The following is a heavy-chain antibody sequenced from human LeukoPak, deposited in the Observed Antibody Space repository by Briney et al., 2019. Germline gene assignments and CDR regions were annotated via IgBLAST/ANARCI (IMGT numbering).Heavy chain of an antibody. Sequence: ASVKVSCKASGYTFTAYYMHWVRQAPGQGLEWTGWINPNSGGTNYAQKFQGRVTMTRDTSISTAYMEVSRLRSDDTAVYYCARHLSHTSGSYDYWGQGTLVTVSS. J-gene: IGHJ4*02. CDR1: GYTFTAYY. D-gene: IGHD1-26*01. CDR2: INPNSGGT. V-gene: IGHV1-2*02. CDR3: ARHLSHTSGSYDY.